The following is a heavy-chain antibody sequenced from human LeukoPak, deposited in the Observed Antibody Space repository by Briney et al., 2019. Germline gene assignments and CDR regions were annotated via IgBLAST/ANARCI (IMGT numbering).Heavy chain of an antibody. V-gene: IGHV1-8*03. CDR1: GYTFTSYD. Sequence: GASVKVSCKASGYTFTSYDINWVRQAAGQGLEWMGLMNPNSGNTGYAQKFQGRVTITRNTSISTAYMELSSLRSEDTAVYYCARARPDSYGFYYYYYYMDVWGKGTTVTVSS. CDR3: ARARPDSYGFYYYYYYMDV. J-gene: IGHJ6*03. D-gene: IGHD5-18*01. CDR2: MNPNSGNT.